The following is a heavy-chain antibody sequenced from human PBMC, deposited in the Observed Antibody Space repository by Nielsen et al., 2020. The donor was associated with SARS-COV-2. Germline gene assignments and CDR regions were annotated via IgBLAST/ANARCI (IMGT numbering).Heavy chain of an antibody. CDR2: TYYRSKWYN. J-gene: IGHJ6*03. CDR3: ARARGAYGDYYYYYYTGV. CDR1: GDSVSSSSAA. V-gene: IGHV6-1*01. Sequence: SETLSLTCAISGDSVSSSSAAWNWIRQSPSRGLEWLGRTYYRSKWYNDYAVSVKSRITINPDTSKNQFSLHLNSVTPDDTAVYYCARARGAYGDYYYYYYTGVWGKGTTVTVSS. D-gene: IGHD4-17*01.